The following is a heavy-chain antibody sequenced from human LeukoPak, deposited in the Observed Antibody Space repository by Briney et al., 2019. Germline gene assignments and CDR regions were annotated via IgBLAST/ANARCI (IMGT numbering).Heavy chain of an antibody. D-gene: IGHD3-10*01. Sequence: ASVKVSCKASGYTFTAHYIHWVRQAPGQGLEWMGWIDPNSGGTNYAQKFLGSVTMTGDTSINTAFMELSRLRSDDTAIYYCARGRGTTMVRGVITNYFDLWGRGTLVTVSS. V-gene: IGHV1-2*02. CDR3: ARGRGTTMVRGVITNYFDL. CDR1: GYTFTAHY. CDR2: IDPNSGGT. J-gene: IGHJ2*01.